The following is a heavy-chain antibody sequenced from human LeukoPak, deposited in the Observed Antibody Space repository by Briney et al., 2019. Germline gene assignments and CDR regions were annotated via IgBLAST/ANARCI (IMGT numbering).Heavy chain of an antibody. D-gene: IGHD1-26*01. CDR1: GYTFTSYY. V-gene: IGHV1-46*01. CDR2: INPSGGST. Sequence: GASVKVSCKASGYTFTSYYMHWVRQAPGQGLEWMGIINPSGGSTNYAQKLQGRVTLTRDTSTSTLYMELSSLRSEDTAVYYCARDSGSGNNDYWGQGTLVTVSS. J-gene: IGHJ4*02. CDR3: ARDSGSGNNDY.